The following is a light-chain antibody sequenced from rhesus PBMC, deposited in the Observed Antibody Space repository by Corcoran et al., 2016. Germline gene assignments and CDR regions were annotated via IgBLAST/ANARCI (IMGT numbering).Light chain of an antibody. CDR2: DVS. Sequence: DIQMTQSPSSLSASVGDTVTITCRASQGISSYLNWFQQKQGKAPKLLIYDVSNLESGVPSMFSGSRSGTDFTLPISSLQPEDFAAYYCLQHNSYPRTFGQGTKVEIK. CDR1: QGISSY. J-gene: IGKJ1*01. CDR3: LQHNSYPRT. V-gene: IGKV1-28*03.